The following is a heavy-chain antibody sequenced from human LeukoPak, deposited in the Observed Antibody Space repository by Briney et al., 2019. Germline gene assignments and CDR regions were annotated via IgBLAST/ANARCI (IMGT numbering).Heavy chain of an antibody. D-gene: IGHD3-9*01. CDR2: IYYSGST. Sequence: PSETLSLTCTVSGGSISSSSYYWGWIRQPPGKGLEWIGSIYYSGSTYYNPSLKSRVTISVDTSKNQFSLKLSSVTAADTAVYYCARDIYPLSYMDVWAKGTTVTVSS. J-gene: IGHJ6*03. V-gene: IGHV4-39*07. CDR1: GGSISSSSYY. CDR3: ARDIYPLSYMDV.